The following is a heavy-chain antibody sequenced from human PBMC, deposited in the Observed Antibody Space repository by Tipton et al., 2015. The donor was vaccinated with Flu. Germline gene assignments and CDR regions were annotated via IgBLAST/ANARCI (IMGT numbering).Heavy chain of an antibody. CDR3: ARDRGFGAYTFDY. D-gene: IGHD3-10*01. Sequence: QVQLVQSGAEVKKPGASVRISCTASGYTFTNYNIHWVRQAPGQGPEWMGIIYPAGGGTTYAQTFQGRVTLTRDKSTSTVYMELSSLRSEDTAFYYCARDRGFGAYTFDYWGQGTLVTVAS. CDR2: IYPAGGGT. CDR1: GYTFTNYN. J-gene: IGHJ4*02. V-gene: IGHV1-46*01.